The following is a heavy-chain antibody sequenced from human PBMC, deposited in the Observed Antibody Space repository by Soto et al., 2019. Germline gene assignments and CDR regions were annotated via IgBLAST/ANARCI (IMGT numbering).Heavy chain of an antibody. Sequence: SVKVSCKASGGTFSSYAISWVRQAPGQGLEWMGGIIPIFGTANYAQKFQGRVTITADESTSTAYMELSSLRSEDTAVYYCARGAVSRSYFDYWGQGTLVTVSS. CDR2: IIPIFGTA. J-gene: IGHJ4*02. CDR3: ARGAVSRSYFDY. D-gene: IGHD3-16*02. CDR1: GGTFSSYA. V-gene: IGHV1-69*13.